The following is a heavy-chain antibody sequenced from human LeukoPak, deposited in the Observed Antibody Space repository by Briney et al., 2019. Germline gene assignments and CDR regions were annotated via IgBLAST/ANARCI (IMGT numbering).Heavy chain of an antibody. Sequence: GGSLRLSCAASGFTFSSYGMPWVRQAPGKGLEWVAVIWYDGSNKYYADSVKGRFTISRDNSKNTLYLQMNSLRAEDTAVYYCARDSVAAVFDYWGQGTLVTVSS. J-gene: IGHJ4*02. CDR1: GFTFSSYG. CDR3: ARDSVAAVFDY. V-gene: IGHV3-33*01. D-gene: IGHD6-19*01. CDR2: IWYDGSNK.